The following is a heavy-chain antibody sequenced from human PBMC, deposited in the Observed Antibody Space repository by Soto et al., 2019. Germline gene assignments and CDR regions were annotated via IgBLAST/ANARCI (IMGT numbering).Heavy chain of an antibody. V-gene: IGHV1-69*06. D-gene: IGHD2-21*01. Sequence: QVQLVQSGAEVKKPGSSVKVSCKASGGTFSSYAISWVRQAPGQGLEWMGGIIPIFGTANYAQKFQGRVTITADKYTSTAYMELSSLRSEDTAVYYCARDQGSILWWGGVFDIWGQGTMVTVSS. CDR3: ARDQGSILWWGGVFDI. CDR1: GGTFSSYA. J-gene: IGHJ3*02. CDR2: IIPIFGTA.